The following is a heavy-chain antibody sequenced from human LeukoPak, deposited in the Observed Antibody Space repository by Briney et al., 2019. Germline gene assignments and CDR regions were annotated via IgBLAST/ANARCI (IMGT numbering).Heavy chain of an antibody. Sequence: SGGSLRLSCAASGFTFDDYAMHWVRQAPGKGLEWVSLISWDGGSTYYADSVKGRFTISRDNSKNSLYLQMNSLRAEDTALYYCARGATTFHYFDYWGQGTLVTVSS. CDR2: ISWDGGST. D-gene: IGHD1-26*01. V-gene: IGHV3-43D*03. CDR3: ARGATTFHYFDY. J-gene: IGHJ4*02. CDR1: GFTFDDYA.